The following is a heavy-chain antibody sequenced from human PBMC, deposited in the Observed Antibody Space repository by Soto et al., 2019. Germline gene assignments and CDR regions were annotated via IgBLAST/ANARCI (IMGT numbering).Heavy chain of an antibody. CDR2: IYYSGST. CDR1: GGPISSSSYY. J-gene: IGHJ6*02. V-gene: IGHV4-39*01. D-gene: IGHD3-3*01. Sequence: SETLSLTCTVSGGPISSSSYYWGWIRQPPGKGLEWIGSIYYSGSTYYNPSLKSRATISVDTSKNQFSLKLSSVTAADTAVYYCARHGVDYDFWSEYYYYGMDVWGQGTTVTVSS. CDR3: ARHGVDYDFWSEYYYYGMDV.